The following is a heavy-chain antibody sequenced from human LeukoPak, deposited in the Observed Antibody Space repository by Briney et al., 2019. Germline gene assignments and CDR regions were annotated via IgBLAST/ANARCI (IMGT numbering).Heavy chain of an antibody. J-gene: IGHJ4*02. CDR3: AKDGLYFDGSTHIYYFDS. Sequence: HPGGSLRLSCAASGFSFGGYAMTWVRQAPGKGLEWVSSITYNGAATYYLDSVKARFTISRDNSRSTLYLQMDSLTAEDRALYYCAKDGLYFDGSTHIYYFDSWGQGTLVAVSS. CDR2: ITYNGAAT. CDR1: GFSFGGYA. V-gene: IGHV3-23*01. D-gene: IGHD3-9*01.